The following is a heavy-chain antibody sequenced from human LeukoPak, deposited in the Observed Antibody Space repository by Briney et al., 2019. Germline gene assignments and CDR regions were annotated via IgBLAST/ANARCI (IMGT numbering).Heavy chain of an antibody. D-gene: IGHD4-17*01. CDR2: IIPIFGTA. CDR3: ARGAGDYWYFDR. J-gene: IGHJ2*01. CDR1: GGTFSSYA. V-gene: IGHV1-69*01. Sequence: SVKLSCKASGGTFSSYAISWVRQAPGQRLEWMGGIIPIFGTANYAQKFQGRVTITADESTSTAYMELSSLRSEDTAVYYCARGAGDYWYFDRWGRGTLVTVSS.